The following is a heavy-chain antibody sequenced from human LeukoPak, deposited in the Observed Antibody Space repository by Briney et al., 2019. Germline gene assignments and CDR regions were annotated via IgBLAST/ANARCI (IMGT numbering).Heavy chain of an antibody. J-gene: IGHJ4*02. CDR2: INAGNNNT. D-gene: IGHD3-3*01. CDR3: ARLFWSDDDY. Sequence: ASVTVSCTASGHTFTNYAIHWVRQAPGQGLEWMGWINAGNNNTKYSQKFQGRVTITRDTSASTAYMEPSSLRSEDTAVYYCARLFWSDDDYWGQGTLVTVSS. CDR1: GHTFTNYA. V-gene: IGHV1-3*01.